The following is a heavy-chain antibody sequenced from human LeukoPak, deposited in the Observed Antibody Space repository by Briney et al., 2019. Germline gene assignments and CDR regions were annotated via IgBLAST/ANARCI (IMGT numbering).Heavy chain of an antibody. J-gene: IGHJ4*02. D-gene: IGHD4-17*01. CDR3: ARVSPNTVTTLQYFDY. V-gene: IGHV3-21*05. CDR1: GFTFSSYE. Sequence: AGGSLRLSCAASGFTFSSYEMNWVRQAPGKGLEWVSYISSSSSYIYYADSVKGRFTTSRDNAKNSLYLQMNSLRAEDTAVYYCARVSPNTVTTLQYFDYWGQGTLVTVSS. CDR2: ISSSSSYI.